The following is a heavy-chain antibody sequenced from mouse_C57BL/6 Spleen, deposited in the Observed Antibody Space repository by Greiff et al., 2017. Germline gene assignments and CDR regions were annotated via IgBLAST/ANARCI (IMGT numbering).Heavy chain of an antibody. CDR3: ARRNYYPYYFDY. D-gene: IGHD1-1*01. CDR1: GFSLSTSGMG. J-gene: IGHJ2*01. Sequence: QVTLKVSGPGILQSSQTLSLTCSFSGFSLSTSGMGVSWIRQPSGKGLEWLAHIYWDDDKRYNPSLKSRLTISKDTSRNQVFLKITSVDTADTATYYCARRNYYPYYFDYWGQGTTLTVSS. V-gene: IGHV8-12*01. CDR2: IYWDDDK.